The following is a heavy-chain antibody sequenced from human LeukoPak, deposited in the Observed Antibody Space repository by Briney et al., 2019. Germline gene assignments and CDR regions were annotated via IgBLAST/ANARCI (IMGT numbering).Heavy chain of an antibody. V-gene: IGHV3-23*01. CDR3: AKGTSVTTRADGMDV. Sequence: PGGSLRLSCAASGFTFITYAMSWVRQAPGKGLEWVSAISGSGGSTYYAESVKGRVTISRDNSKNTLYLQMNSLRAEDTAVYYCAKGTSVTTRADGMDVWGQGTTVTVSS. CDR2: ISGSGGST. J-gene: IGHJ6*02. CDR1: GFTFITYA. D-gene: IGHD4-17*01.